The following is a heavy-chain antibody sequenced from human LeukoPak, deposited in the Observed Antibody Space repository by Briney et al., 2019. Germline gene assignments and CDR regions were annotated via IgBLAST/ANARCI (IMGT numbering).Heavy chain of an antibody. CDR2: IYSGGST. Sequence: PGGSLRLSCAASGFTVSSNYMSWVRQAPGKGLEWVSVIYSGGSTDYADSVKGRFTISRDNAKSSLYLQMNSLRADDTAVYYCARDGEDTATYFDYWGQGALVTVSS. CDR3: ARDGEDTATYFDY. J-gene: IGHJ4*02. D-gene: IGHD6-25*01. V-gene: IGHV3-53*01. CDR1: GFTVSSNY.